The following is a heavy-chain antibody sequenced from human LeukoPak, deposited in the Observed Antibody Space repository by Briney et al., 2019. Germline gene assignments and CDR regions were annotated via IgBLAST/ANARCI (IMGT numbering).Heavy chain of an antibody. V-gene: IGHV3-9*01. CDR3: AKDNRRHYTSGPNPDSLH. D-gene: IGHD6-19*01. Sequence: GGSLRLSCAASGFTFSNYAMSRVRQAPGKGLEWVSGISWNSGSIDYADSVKGRFTISRDNAKNSLYLQMNSLRVEDTAFYYCAKDNRRHYTSGPNPDSLHWGQGALVTVSS. J-gene: IGHJ4*02. CDR1: GFTFSNYA. CDR2: ISWNSGSI.